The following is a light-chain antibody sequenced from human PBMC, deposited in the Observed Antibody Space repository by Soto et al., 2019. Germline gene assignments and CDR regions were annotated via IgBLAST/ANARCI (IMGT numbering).Light chain of an antibody. CDR3: QQSYSTPHT. CDR2: ATS. V-gene: IGKV1-39*01. J-gene: IGKJ2*01. Sequence: DIQMTQSPPSLSASVGDRVTITCRASQGMSNYLNWFQQKPGKAPKLLIYATSRLQSGVPPRFSGSGSGTDFTLIISSLQPEACATYYCQQSYSTPHTFGQGTKLEIK. CDR1: QGMSNY.